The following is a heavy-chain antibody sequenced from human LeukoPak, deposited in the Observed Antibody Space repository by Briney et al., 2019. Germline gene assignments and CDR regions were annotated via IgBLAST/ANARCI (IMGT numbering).Heavy chain of an antibody. Sequence: SETLSLTCTVSGYSISSSYYWGWIRQPPGKGLEWIGSIYYSGSTYYNPSLKSRVTISVDTSKNQFSLKLSSVTAADTAVYYCARHKGFVDYWGQGTLVTVSS. CDR2: IYYSGST. CDR1: GYSISSSYY. J-gene: IGHJ4*02. V-gene: IGHV4-39*01. CDR3: ARHKGFVDY.